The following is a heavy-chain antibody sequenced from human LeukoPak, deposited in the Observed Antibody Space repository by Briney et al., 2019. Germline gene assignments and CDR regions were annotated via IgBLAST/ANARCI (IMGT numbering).Heavy chain of an antibody. V-gene: IGHV4-61*02. CDR3: ARAGWFGELSGTGYYYYYMDV. Sequence: SGTLSLTCAVSGGSISSGSYYWSWIRQPAGKGLEWIGRIYTSGSTNYNPSLKSRVTISVDTSKNQFSLKLSSVTAADTAVYYCARAGWFGELSGTGYYYYYMDVWGKGTTVTISS. J-gene: IGHJ6*03. D-gene: IGHD3-10*01. CDR2: IYTSGST. CDR1: GGSISSGSYY.